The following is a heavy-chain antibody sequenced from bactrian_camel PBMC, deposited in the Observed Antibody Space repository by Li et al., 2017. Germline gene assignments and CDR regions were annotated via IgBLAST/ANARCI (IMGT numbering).Heavy chain of an antibody. D-gene: IGHD5*01. CDR2: INGDDSL. J-gene: IGHJ4*01. V-gene: IGHV3S55*01. CDR1: DDTIGRSR. CDR3: AARDTGLCEIMSAYNY. Sequence: VESGGGSVQVGGSLRLSCVASDDTIGRSRTGPACVAWFREGPGKEREGVAVINGDDSLGYDPSVQGRFTISTDSAKQTVFLQMRSLKPEDTGMYYCAARDTGLCEIMSAYNYWGQGTQVTVS.